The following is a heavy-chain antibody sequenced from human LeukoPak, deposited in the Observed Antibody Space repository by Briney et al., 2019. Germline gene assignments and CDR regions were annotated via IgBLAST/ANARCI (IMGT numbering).Heavy chain of an antibody. CDR3: ARGGYCSSTSCYRKKPVEYYFDY. V-gene: IGHV3-53*01. CDR1: GFTFSSYA. D-gene: IGHD2-2*01. J-gene: IGHJ4*02. Sequence: GGSLRLSCAASGFTFSSYAMSWVRQAPGKGLEWVSVIYSGGSTYYADSVKGRFTISRDNSKNTLYLQMNSLRAEDTAVYYCARGGYCSSTSCYRKKPVEYYFDYWGQGTLVTVSS. CDR2: IYSGGST.